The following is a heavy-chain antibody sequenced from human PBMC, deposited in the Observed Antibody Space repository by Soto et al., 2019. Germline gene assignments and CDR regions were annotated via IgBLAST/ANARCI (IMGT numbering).Heavy chain of an antibody. Sequence: QVQLVQSGTKEKKPGASVKVSCKTSGYTITNHGINWVRQAPGQGREWMGWINPYNANTNYAQTLHGRVTITTDTSTTTAYMYLRSLTSDDTTVYYCARDRVAGIWGDAFDIWGQGTVVTVSS. D-gene: IGHD3-16*01. CDR3: ARDRVAGIWGDAFDI. CDR2: INPYNANT. V-gene: IGHV1-18*04. J-gene: IGHJ3*02. CDR1: GYTITNHG.